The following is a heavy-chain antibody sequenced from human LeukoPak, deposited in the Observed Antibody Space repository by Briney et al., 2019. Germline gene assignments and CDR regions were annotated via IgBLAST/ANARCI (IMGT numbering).Heavy chain of an antibody. CDR2: VHYSGST. Sequence: SETLSLTCTVSGGSISSYYWSWIRQPPGKGLEWIGFVHYSGSTYYNPSLKSRVTISVDTSKNQFSLKLSSVTAADTAVYYCARHSGTFYYYYYMDVWGKGTSVTVPS. J-gene: IGHJ6*03. CDR1: GGSISSYY. CDR3: ARHSGTFYYYYYMDV. D-gene: IGHD1-26*01. V-gene: IGHV4-59*08.